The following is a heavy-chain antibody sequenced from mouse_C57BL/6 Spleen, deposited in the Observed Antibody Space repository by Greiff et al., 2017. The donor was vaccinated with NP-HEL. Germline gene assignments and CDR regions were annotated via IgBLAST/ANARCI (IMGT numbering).Heavy chain of an antibody. CDR3: VRGDGGMDY. Sequence: EVQLVESGGGLVQPKGSLKLSCAASGFSFTTYAMNWVRQAPGQGLEWVARIRSKSNNYATYYADSVKDRFTISRDDSESMLYLQMNNLKTEDTAMYYCVRGDGGMDYWGQGTSVTVSS. D-gene: IGHD3-3*01. V-gene: IGHV10-1*01. CDR2: IRSKSNNYAT. J-gene: IGHJ4*01. CDR1: GFSFTTYA.